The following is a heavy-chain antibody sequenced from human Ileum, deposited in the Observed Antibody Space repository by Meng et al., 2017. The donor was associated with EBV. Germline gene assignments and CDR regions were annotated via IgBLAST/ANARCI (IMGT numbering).Heavy chain of an antibody. CDR1: GGCISTGGYV. CDR2: IHYNGGT. D-gene: IGHD5-18*01. Sequence: RESCPGLVTPSKPLSLTCSVSGGCISTGGYVWGWNRQTTGKGLEWIGIIHYNGGTAYNPSLQSRVTMSVDTSKNQFSLRLTSVTAADTAVYYCAKEQDDGDRGIHRIDSWGQGTLVTVSS. CDR3: AKEQDDGDRGIHRIDS. J-gene: IGHJ5*01. V-gene: IGHV4-39*07.